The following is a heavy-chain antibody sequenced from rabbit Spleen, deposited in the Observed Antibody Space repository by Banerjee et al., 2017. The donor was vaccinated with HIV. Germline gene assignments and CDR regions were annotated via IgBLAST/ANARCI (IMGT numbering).Heavy chain of an antibody. Sequence: QEQLVESGGDLVQPEGSLKLTCKASGFSISNSDDMCWVRQAPGKGLEWIACIDTGDSYTAYAKWSKGRFTITNTSSSTVITQMISRTAAATAAYYCARDAGSYDYTDVCLNLWGPGTLVTVS. CDR2: IDTGDSYT. J-gene: IGHJ4*01. V-gene: IGHV1S45*01. D-gene: IGHD8-1*01. CDR3: ARDAGSYDYTDVCLNL. CDR1: GFSISNSDD.